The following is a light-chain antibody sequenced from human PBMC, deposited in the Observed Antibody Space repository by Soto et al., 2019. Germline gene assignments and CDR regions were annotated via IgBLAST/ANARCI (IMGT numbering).Light chain of an antibody. V-gene: IGLV1-47*01. Sequence: QSVLTQPPSASGTPGQRVTISCSGSSSNIGSNYVYWYQQLPGTAPKLLIYRNNQRPSGVPERFSGSKSGTSASLAISGLRSEDEADYYCAAWDESLSGVVFGGGTKLTVL. J-gene: IGLJ2*01. CDR3: AAWDESLSGVV. CDR2: RNN. CDR1: SSNIGSNY.